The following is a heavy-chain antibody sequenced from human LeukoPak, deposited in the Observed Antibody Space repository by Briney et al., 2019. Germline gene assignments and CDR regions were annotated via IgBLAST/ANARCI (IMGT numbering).Heavy chain of an antibody. V-gene: IGHV4-30-2*01. D-gene: IGHD3-3*01. CDR3: AREESIWDFWSGYHTDADAFDI. CDR1: GGSISSGGYY. J-gene: IGHJ3*02. Sequence: PSETLSLTCTVSGGSISSGGYYWSWIRQPPGKGLEWIGYIYHSGSTYYNPSLKSRVTISVDRSKNQFSLKLSSVTAADTAVYYCAREESIWDFWSGYHTDADAFDIWGQGTMVTVSS. CDR2: IYHSGST.